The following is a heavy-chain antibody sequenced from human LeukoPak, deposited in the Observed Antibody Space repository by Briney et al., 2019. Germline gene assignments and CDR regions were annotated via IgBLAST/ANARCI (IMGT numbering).Heavy chain of an antibody. CDR3: ARALVVVAATGPNYFDY. J-gene: IGHJ4*02. CDR1: GYSISSGYY. D-gene: IGHD2-15*01. V-gene: IGHV4-38-2*02. CDR2: IYHSGST. Sequence: SETLSLTCTVSGYSISSGYYWGWIRQPPGKGLEWIGSIYHSGSTYYNPSLKSRVTISVDTSKNQFSLKLSSVTAADTAVYYCARALVVVAATGPNYFDYWGQGTLVTVSS.